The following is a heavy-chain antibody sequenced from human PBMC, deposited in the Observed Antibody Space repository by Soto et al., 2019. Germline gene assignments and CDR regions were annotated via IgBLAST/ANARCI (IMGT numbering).Heavy chain of an antibody. Sequence: EVQLVESGGGLVQPGRSLRLSCAASGFPFDDYAMHWVRQAPGKGLEWVSGIRWNSGSIGYADSVKGRFTISRDNAKNSLYLQMSRQETDDTALYYCARDFYRGGNYYYYMAVWGKGATVTVSS. J-gene: IGHJ6*03. D-gene: IGHD1-26*01. V-gene: IGHV3-9*01. CDR1: GFPFDDYA. CDR2: IRWNSGSI. CDR3: ARDFYRGGNYYYYMAV.